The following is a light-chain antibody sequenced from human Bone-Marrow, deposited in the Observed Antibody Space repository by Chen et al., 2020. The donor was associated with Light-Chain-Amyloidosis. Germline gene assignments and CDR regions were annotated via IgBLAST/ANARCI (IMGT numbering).Light chain of an antibody. CDR2: WAS. Sequence: DIVMTQSPDSLAVSLGERATINCKYTQSVLSTSNNKNYIAWYQQKPGQPPKLLVSWASMRESGVPNRLSGSGSGTDFTLTISSLQAEDVAVYYCQQYLSAPLTLGGGTKVEIK. CDR1: QSVLSTSNNKNY. V-gene: IGKV4-1*01. CDR3: QQYLSAPLT. J-gene: IGKJ4*01.